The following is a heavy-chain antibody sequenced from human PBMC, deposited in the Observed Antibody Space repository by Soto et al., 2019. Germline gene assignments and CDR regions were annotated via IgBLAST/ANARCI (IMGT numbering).Heavy chain of an antibody. D-gene: IGHD4-4*01. V-gene: IGHV4-59*08. CDR2: IYYSGST. Sequence: SETLSLTCTVSGGSISSYYWSWIRQPPGKGLEWIGYIYYSGSTNYNPSLKSRVTISVDTSKNQFSLKLSSVTAADTAVYYCARRRYSNWAGYMDVWGKETMVTVS. CDR1: GGSISSYY. J-gene: IGHJ6*03. CDR3: ARRRYSNWAGYMDV.